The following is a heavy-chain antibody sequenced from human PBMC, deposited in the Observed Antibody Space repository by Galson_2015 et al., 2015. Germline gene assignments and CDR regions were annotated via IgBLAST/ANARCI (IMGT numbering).Heavy chain of an antibody. CDR2: IKSKSVGGTT. D-gene: IGHD3-10*01. V-gene: IGHV3-15*01. CDR1: EFIFSNAW. CDR3: TTDFSDGWFGG. Sequence: SLRLSCAASEFIFSNAWMSWVRQAPGKGLEWVGRIKSKSVGGTTDYAAPVKGRFTVSRDDSKNMAYLQMNSLKPEDTAMYYCTTDFSDGWFGGSGQGSLVTVPS. J-gene: IGHJ5*02.